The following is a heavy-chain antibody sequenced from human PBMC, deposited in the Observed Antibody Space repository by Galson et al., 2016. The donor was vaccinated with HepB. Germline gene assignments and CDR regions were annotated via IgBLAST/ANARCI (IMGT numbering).Heavy chain of an antibody. Sequence: LTCAVSGDSISTSIDYWGWIRQPPGKGLEWIGGINFSGTTYYSGSLLRRVTISVDTSKNEFSLNLPSVTVADTAVYYCAIHIHSLTWFDSWGQGILVTISS. D-gene: IGHD2-15*01. CDR1: GDSISTSIDY. V-gene: IGHV4-39*01. J-gene: IGHJ5*01. CDR3: AIHIHSLTWFDS. CDR2: INFSGTT.